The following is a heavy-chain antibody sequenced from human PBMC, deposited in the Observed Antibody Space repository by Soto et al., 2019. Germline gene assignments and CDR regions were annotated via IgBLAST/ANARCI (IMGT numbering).Heavy chain of an antibody. CDR1: GGTFSSYA. D-gene: IGHD3-3*01. J-gene: IGHJ4*02. CDR2: IIPIFGTA. CDR3: ARTYDFWSGYMYYFDY. V-gene: IGHV1-69*13. Sequence: ASVKVSCKASGGTFSSYAISWVRQAPGQGLEWMGGIIPIFGTANYAQKFQGRVTITADESTSTAYMELSSLRSEDTAVYYCARTYDFWSGYMYYFDYWGQGTLVTVSS.